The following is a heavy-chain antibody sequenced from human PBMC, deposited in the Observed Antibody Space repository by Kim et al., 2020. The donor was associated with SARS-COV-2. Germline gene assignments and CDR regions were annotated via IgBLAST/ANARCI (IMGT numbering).Heavy chain of an antibody. CDR1: GFSLSTTGMC. CDR3: ARMTGNTGWKIFDF. Sequence: SGPTLVKPTQTLTLTCTFSGFSLSTTGMCVSWIRQPPGKALEWLARIDWDDDKYYSTSLKTRLTISKDTSKNQVVLTMANMDPADTATYYCARMTGNTGWKIFDFWGQGTLVTVSS. J-gene: IGHJ4*02. V-gene: IGHV2-70*11. CDR2: IDWDDDK. D-gene: IGHD3-9*01.